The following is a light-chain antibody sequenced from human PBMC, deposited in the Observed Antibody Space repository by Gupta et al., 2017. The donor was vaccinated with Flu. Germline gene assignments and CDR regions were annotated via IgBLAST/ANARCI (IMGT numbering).Light chain of an antibody. Sequence: GTLTLTCGLSAGSVSSDHYTSWYQQRPGQAPRTLVYSTSTRSSGVPERFSGSILGQKAALTITGAQADDDCLYFCVLYRGKGVWIFGGGTRVTVL. J-gene: IGLJ2*01. CDR3: VLYRGKGVWI. CDR2: STS. V-gene: IGLV8-61*01. CDR1: AGSVSSDHY.